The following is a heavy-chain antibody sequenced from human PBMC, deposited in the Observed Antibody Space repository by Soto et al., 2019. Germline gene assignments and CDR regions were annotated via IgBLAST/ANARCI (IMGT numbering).Heavy chain of an antibody. V-gene: IGHV3-33*01. Sequence: GGSLRLSCAASGFTFIAHGIHCFRHAPCRGLEWVAIMWSDGNNTYYADSVKGRFTVSRDNSKKMLYLQMNSLRAEDTAVYYCARDYDSSGFYSYYFDHWGQGTLVTVSS. CDR2: MWSDGNNT. J-gene: IGHJ4*02. D-gene: IGHD3-22*01. CDR3: ARDYDSSGFYSYYFDH. CDR1: GFTFIAHG.